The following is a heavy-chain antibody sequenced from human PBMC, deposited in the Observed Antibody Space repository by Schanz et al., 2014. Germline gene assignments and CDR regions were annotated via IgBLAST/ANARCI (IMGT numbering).Heavy chain of an antibody. CDR2: FIVDSGNT. D-gene: IGHD6-19*01. CDR1: GFTFSNYA. J-gene: IGHJ4*02. Sequence: EVQLLDSGGGLVQPGGSLRLSCAASGFTFSNYAMSWVRQAPGKGLEWVSGFIVDSGNTYYAGSVKGRFSISRDYSRNTLYLPMNSLRAEDTAIYYCAKLSSSGRLAGYFDYWGQGALVTVSS. V-gene: IGHV3-23*01. CDR3: AKLSSSGRLAGYFDY.